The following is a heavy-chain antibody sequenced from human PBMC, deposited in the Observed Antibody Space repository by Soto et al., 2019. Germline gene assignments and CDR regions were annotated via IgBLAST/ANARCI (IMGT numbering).Heavy chain of an antibody. Sequence: EVQLLESGGGLVQPWESLRLSCAASGFNFSLYAMTWVRQAPGKGLAWVSTISATGSTYYADSVKGRFTISRDNSKATVYLQMNNLRAEDTALYYCAKRDGAAAAGIDYWGQGNLVTVSS. CDR3: AKRDGAAAAGIDY. CDR2: ISATGST. V-gene: IGHV3-23*01. J-gene: IGHJ4*02. D-gene: IGHD6-13*01. CDR1: GFNFSLYA.